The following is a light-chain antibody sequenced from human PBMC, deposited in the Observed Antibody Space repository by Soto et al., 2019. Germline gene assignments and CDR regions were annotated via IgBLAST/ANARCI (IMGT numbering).Light chain of an antibody. J-gene: IGLJ1*01. CDR1: SSDVGGYNY. CDR3: SSYTSSSTLGV. Sequence: QSVLTQPASVSGSPGQSITIYCTGTSSDVGGYNYVSWYQQHPGKAPKLMIYDVSNRPSGVSNRFSGSKSGNTASLTISGLQAEDEADYYCSSYTSSSTLGVFGTGTKATVL. V-gene: IGLV2-14*01. CDR2: DVS.